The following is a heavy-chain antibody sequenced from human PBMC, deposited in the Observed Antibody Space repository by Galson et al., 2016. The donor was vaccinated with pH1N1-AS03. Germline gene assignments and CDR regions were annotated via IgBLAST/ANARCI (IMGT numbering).Heavy chain of an antibody. Sequence: SLRLSCAASGFTFNTYWMHWVRQAPGKGLEWVANIKQDGSEKYYVDSVEGRFTISRDNAKNSLYLQMNSLRAEDTAVYYCASAIAAAGSSWGQGTLVTVSS. CDR3: ASAIAAAGSS. CDR1: GFTFNTYW. CDR2: IKQDGSEK. J-gene: IGHJ5*02. V-gene: IGHV3-7*01. D-gene: IGHD6-13*01.